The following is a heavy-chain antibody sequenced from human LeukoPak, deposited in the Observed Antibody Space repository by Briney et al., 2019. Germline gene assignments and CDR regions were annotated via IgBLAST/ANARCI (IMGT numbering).Heavy chain of an antibody. Sequence: GGSLRLSCAASGFTFDDYAMHWVRQAPGKGLEWVSGISWNSGSIGYADSVKGRFTISRDNSKNTLYLQMNSLRAEDTAVYYCAKDLTTGTLSFDYWGQGTLVTVSS. CDR2: ISWNSGSI. J-gene: IGHJ4*02. CDR1: GFTFDDYA. D-gene: IGHD1-1*01. CDR3: AKDLTTGTLSFDY. V-gene: IGHV3-9*01.